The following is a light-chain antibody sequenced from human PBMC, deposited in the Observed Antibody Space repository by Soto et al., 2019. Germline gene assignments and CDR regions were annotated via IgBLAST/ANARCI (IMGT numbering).Light chain of an antibody. CDR2: GAF. CDR3: QQYGSSPPIT. J-gene: IGKJ5*01. CDR1: HSVSSSY. Sequence: EIVLTQPPGTLSLSPGERATLSCRASHSVSSSYLAWYQQKPGQAPRLLIYGAFSRATGIPDRFSGSGSGTDFTLTISRLEPEDFAVYYCQQYGSSPPITFGQGTRLEIK. V-gene: IGKV3-20*01.